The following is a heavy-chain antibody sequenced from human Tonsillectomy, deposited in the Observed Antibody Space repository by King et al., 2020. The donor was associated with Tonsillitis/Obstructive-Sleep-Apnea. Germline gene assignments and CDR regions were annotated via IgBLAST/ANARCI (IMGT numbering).Heavy chain of an antibody. D-gene: IGHD5-12*01. V-gene: IGHV4-61*01. CDR1: VVSCSSSSYY. J-gene: IGHJ4*02. CDR3: ARDTSGCLDY. Sequence: QLQESGPGLVKPSETLSFTCTFSVVSCSSSSYYWIWILQPPRKGLWWIGFIYYRGSPNYNPSLKCRVSISVDTSKNQFPLRLSSVTAADTAVYYCARDTSGCLDYWGQGTLVTVSS. CDR2: IYYRGSP.